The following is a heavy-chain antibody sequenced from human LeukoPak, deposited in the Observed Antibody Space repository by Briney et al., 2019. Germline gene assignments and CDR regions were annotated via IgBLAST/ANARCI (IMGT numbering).Heavy chain of an antibody. CDR3: ARGRGLKVP. J-gene: IGHJ5*02. V-gene: IGHV3-30*03. Sequence: GGSLRLSCAASRFTFSSYGMHWVRQARGKGLEWVAVISYDGSNKYYADSVKGRFTISRDNAKNSLYLQMNSLRAEDTAVYYCARGRGLKVPWGQGTLVTVSS. CDR1: RFTFSSYG. CDR2: ISYDGSNK.